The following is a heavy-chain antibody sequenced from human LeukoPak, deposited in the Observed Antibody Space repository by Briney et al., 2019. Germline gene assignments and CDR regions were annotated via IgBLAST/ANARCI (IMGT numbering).Heavy chain of an antibody. J-gene: IGHJ5*02. CDR2: IDHSGIT. Sequence: PAETLSLTRGLCGGSFTNYYWSWIRQPPGKGLEWVGEIDHSGITNHNPSLKHRATISGGTSKNQLSLNLTSVTAADPAIYYCARRPRGGVPAAYSWFDPWGQGTL. CDR3: ARRPRGGVPAAYSWFDP. CDR1: GGSFTNYY. V-gene: IGHV4-34*04. D-gene: IGHD6-13*01.